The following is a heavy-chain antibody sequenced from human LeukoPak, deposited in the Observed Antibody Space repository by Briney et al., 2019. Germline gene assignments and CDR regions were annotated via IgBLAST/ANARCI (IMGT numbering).Heavy chain of an antibody. CDR3: AREEFKESTPLDY. CDR2: ISTYNGNT. V-gene: IGHV1-18*01. CDR1: GYTFTSYG. J-gene: IGHJ4*02. Sequence: ASVKVSCKASGYTFTSYGISWVRQAPGQGLEWLGWISTYNGNTHYAQKLQGRVTMTTDTSRTTAYMELRSLRSDDTAVYYCAREEFKESTPLDYWGQGTLVTVSS.